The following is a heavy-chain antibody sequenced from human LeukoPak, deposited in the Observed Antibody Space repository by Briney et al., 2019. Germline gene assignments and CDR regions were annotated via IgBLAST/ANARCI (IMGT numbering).Heavy chain of an antibody. J-gene: IGHJ3*02. V-gene: IGHV1-3*01. CDR1: GYTFTSYA. CDR2: INAGNGNT. D-gene: IGHD3-22*01. Sequence: ASVKVSCKASGYTFTSYAMHWVRQAPGQRLEWMGWINAGNGNTKYSQKFQGRVTITRDTSASTAYMELSSLRSEDTAVYYCAREWNDSSDYQDAFDIWGQGTMVTVSS. CDR3: AREWNDSSDYQDAFDI.